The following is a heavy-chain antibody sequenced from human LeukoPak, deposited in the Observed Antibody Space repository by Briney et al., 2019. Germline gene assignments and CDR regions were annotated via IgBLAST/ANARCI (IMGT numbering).Heavy chain of an antibody. Sequence: WASVKVSCTASGYTFTSYGISWVRQAPGQGLEWMGWISGYNVNKNYAQKLLGRVTMTTDTSTSTAYVELRSLRSDDTALYYCVRDRGDPKYYYDTSGYSQADYWGQGTLVTVSS. CDR3: VRDRGDPKYYYDTSGYSQADY. CDR1: GYTFTSYG. J-gene: IGHJ4*02. V-gene: IGHV1-18*01. D-gene: IGHD3-22*01. CDR2: ISGYNVNK.